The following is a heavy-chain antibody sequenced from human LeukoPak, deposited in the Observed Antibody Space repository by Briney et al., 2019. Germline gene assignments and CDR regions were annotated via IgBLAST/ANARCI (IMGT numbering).Heavy chain of an antibody. CDR2: ISSSSSYI. V-gene: IGHV3-21*01. CDR3: ARDLKRSLRGSPGDWFDP. CDR1: GFTFSSYS. Sequence: KPGGSLRLSCAASGFTFSSYSMNWVRQAPGKGLEWVSSISSSSSYIYYADSVKGRFTISRDNAKNSLYLQMNSLRAEDTAVYYCARDLKRSLRGSPGDWFDPWGQGTLVTVSS. D-gene: IGHD1-26*01. J-gene: IGHJ5*02.